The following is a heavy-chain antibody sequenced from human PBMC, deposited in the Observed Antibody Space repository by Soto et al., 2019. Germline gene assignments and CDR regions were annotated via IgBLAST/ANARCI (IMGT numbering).Heavy chain of an antibody. CDR3: ARSPGPEIQVSNCYDATDV. J-gene: IGHJ6*02. CDR2: INPNSGGT. CDR1: GYTFTDYF. Sequence: ASVKVSCKASGYTFTDYFLHWVRQAPGQGLEWMGWINPNSGGTNFAQKFQGRVTMTRDTSISTAYMELSRLRSDDTAVFYCARSPGPEIQVSNCYDATDVWGEGTPVTV. V-gene: IGHV1-2*02.